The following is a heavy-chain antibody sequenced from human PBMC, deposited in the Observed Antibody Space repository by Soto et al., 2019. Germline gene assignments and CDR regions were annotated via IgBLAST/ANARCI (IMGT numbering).Heavy chain of an antibody. J-gene: IGHJ4*02. CDR3: ARDLNYGLFDY. V-gene: IGHV3-48*01. CDR2: ISSSSSTI. CDR1: CFTFRSYS. D-gene: IGHD4-17*01. Sequence: GGSLRLSCAPSCFTFRSYSMNWVRQAPGKGLEWVSYISSSSSTIYYADSVKGRFTISRDNAKNSLYLQMNSLRAEDTAVYYCARDLNYGLFDYWGQGT.